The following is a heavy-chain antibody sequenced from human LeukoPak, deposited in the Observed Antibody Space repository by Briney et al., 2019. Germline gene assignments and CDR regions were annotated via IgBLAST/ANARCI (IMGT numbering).Heavy chain of an antibody. CDR1: GFTFSSYS. V-gene: IGHV3-21*01. D-gene: IGHD6-13*01. CDR3: ARDQGQEPTSAAGAFDY. Sequence: PGGSLRLSCAASGFTFSSYSTNWVRQAPGKGLEWVSSISSSSSYIYYADSVKGRFTISRDNVKNSLYLQMNSLRAEDTAVYYCARDQGQEPTSAAGAFDYWGQGTLVTVSS. J-gene: IGHJ4*02. CDR2: ISSSSSYI.